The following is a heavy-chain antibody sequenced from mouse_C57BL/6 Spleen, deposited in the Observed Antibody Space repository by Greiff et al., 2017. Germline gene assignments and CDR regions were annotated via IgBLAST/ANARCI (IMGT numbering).Heavy chain of an antibody. CDR3: TRHGSRYEEYFDV. J-gene: IGHJ1*03. Sequence: EVKLEESGEGLVKPGGSLKLSCAASGFTFSSYAMSWVRQTPEKRLEWVAYISSGGDYIYYADTVKGRFTISRDNARNTLYLQMSSLKSEDTAMYYCTRHGSRYEEYFDVWGTGTTVTVSS. CDR2: ISSGGDYI. D-gene: IGHD1-1*01. V-gene: IGHV5S21*01. CDR1: GFTFSSYA.